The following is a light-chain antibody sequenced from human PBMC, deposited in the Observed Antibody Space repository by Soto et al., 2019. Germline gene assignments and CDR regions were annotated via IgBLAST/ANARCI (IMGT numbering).Light chain of an antibody. CDR3: QQYNSYSSWT. Sequence: DIQMTQSPSSLSASVGDRVTITCRASQSISSWLAWYQQKPGKAPKLLIYGASSSESGVPSRFSGRGSGTEFTLTISSLQPDDFATYYCQQYNSYSSWTFGQGTKVDNK. J-gene: IGKJ1*01. V-gene: IGKV1-5*01. CDR2: GAS. CDR1: QSISSW.